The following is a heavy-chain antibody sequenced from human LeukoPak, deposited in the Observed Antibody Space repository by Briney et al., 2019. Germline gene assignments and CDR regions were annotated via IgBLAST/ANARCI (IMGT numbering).Heavy chain of an antibody. CDR1: GGSISSYY. CDR3: ARGAPRVLDY. J-gene: IGHJ4*02. Sequence: PSETLSLTCTVSGGSISSYYWSWLRQPPGKGLEWIGYIYYSGSTNYNPSLKSRVTISVDTSKNQFSLKLSSVTAADTAVYYCARGAPRVLDYWGQGTLVTVSS. D-gene: IGHD3-10*01. V-gene: IGHV4-59*01. CDR2: IYYSGST.